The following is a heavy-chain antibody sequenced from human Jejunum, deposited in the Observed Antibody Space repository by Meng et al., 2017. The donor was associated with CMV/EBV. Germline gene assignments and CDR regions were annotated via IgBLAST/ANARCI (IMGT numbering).Heavy chain of an antibody. Sequence: ASRFTFSSPAMRWFRQAPGKGLEWVSGFSRNAEDTYYADSVRGRFTMSRDISKNTLYLQMNSLRAEDTAVYYCAKGSRDGFNGLFDYWGQGALVTVSS. D-gene: IGHD5-24*01. CDR3: AKGSRDGFNGLFDY. CDR1: RFTFSSPA. CDR2: FSRNAEDT. J-gene: IGHJ4*02. V-gene: IGHV3-23*01.